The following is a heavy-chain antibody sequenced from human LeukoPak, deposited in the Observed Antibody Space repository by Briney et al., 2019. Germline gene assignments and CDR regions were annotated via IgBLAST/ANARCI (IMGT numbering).Heavy chain of an antibody. Sequence: GGSLRLSCATSGFTFSSHGMHWVRQAPGKGLEWVTFIRFDGINIYYTDSVKGRFTISRDNFKNTLYLQMNSLRPEDTAVYYCAKGHKTYCSTTSCYGGEGLDYWGQGTLVTVSS. CDR3: AKGHKTYCSTTSCYGGEGLDY. V-gene: IGHV3-30*02. J-gene: IGHJ4*02. CDR2: IRFDGINI. CDR1: GFTFSSHG. D-gene: IGHD2-2*01.